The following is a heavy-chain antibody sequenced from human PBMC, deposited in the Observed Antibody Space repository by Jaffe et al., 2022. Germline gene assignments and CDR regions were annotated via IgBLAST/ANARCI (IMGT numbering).Heavy chain of an antibody. V-gene: IGHV3-30*18. CDR3: AKDWGYYGPRGYCSGGSCLTGSYFDY. D-gene: IGHD2-15*01. CDR2: ISYDGSNK. Sequence: QVQLVESGGGVVQPGRSLRLSCAASGFTFSSYGMHWVRQAPGKGLEWVAVISYDGSNKYYADSVKGRFTISRDNSKNTLYLQMNSLRAEDTAVYYCAKDWGYYGPRGYCSGGSCLTGSYFDYWGQGTLVTVSS. CDR1: GFTFSSYG. J-gene: IGHJ4*02.